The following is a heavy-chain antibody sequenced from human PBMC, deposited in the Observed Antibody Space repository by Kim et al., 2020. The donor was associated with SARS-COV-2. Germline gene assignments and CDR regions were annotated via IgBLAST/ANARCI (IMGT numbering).Heavy chain of an antibody. V-gene: IGHV3-33*01. D-gene: IGHD6-13*01. CDR3: ARGVIGQQRKTPQYYYGMDV. Sequence: GGSLRLSCAASGFTFSSYGMHWVRQAPGKGLEWVAVIWYDGSNKYYADSVKGRFTISRDNSKNTLYLQMNSLRAEDTAVYYCARGVIGQQRKTPQYYYGMDVWGQGTTVTVSS. CDR2: IWYDGSNK. J-gene: IGHJ6*02. CDR1: GFTFSSYG.